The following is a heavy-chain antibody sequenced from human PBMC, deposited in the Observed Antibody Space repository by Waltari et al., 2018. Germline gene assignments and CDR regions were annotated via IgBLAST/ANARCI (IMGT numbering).Heavy chain of an antibody. V-gene: IGHV1-8*01. CDR1: GYTFTSYD. Sequence: QVQLVQSGAEVKKPGASVKVSCKASGYTFTSYDINWVRQATGQGLEWMGWMNPNSGNTGYAQKFQGRVTMTSNTSISTAYMELSSLRSEDTAVYYCATNYDILTGLRFDPWGQGTLVTVSS. D-gene: IGHD3-9*01. CDR3: ATNYDILTGLRFDP. CDR2: MNPNSGNT. J-gene: IGHJ5*02.